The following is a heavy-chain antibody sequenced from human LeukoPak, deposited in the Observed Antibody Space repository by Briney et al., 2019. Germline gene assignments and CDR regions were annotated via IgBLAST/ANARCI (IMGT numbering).Heavy chain of an antibody. J-gene: IGHJ4*02. CDR3: ARVRYRGSLLDY. D-gene: IGHD1-26*01. CDR1: GGSISSYY. Sequence: SETLSLTCTVSGGSISSYYWSWIRQPAGKGLEWIGRIYTSGSTNYNPSLKSRVTMSVDASKNQFSLKLSSVTAADTAVYYCARVRYRGSLLDYWGQGTLVTVSS. V-gene: IGHV4-4*07. CDR2: IYTSGST.